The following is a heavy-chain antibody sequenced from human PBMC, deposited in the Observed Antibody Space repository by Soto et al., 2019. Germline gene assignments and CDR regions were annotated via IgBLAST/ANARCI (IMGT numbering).Heavy chain of an antibody. CDR1: GFTFSSYA. V-gene: IGHV3-15*01. D-gene: IGHD3-22*01. CDR2: IKSKADGGTI. CDR3: TTGTSSGYYEYYFDY. J-gene: IGHJ4*02. Sequence: PGGSLRLSCAASGFTFSSYAMSWVRQTPGKGLEWVGRIKSKADGGTIEYPAPVQGRFTISRDDSKNTLYLQMNSLKTEDTAVYYCTTGTSSGYYEYYFDYWGQGTLVTVSS.